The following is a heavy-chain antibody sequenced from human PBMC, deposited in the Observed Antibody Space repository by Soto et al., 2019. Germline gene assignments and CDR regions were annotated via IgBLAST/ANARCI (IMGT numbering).Heavy chain of an antibody. V-gene: IGHV4-59*01. CDR2: IYYSGRT. CDR1: GGSISSYY. CDR3: ARGYCSSTSCYIWENWFDP. D-gene: IGHD2-2*02. Sequence: SETLSLTCTVSGGSISSYYWSWIRQPPGKGLEWIGYIYYSGRTNYNPSLKSRVTISVDTSKNQFSLKLSSVTAADTAVYYCARGYCSSTSCYIWENWFDPWGQGTLVTVPS. J-gene: IGHJ5*02.